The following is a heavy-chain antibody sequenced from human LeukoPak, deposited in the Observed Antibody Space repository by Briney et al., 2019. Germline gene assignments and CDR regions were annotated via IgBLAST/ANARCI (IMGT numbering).Heavy chain of an antibody. CDR2: INPNSGGT. CDR1: GYTFTGYY. D-gene: IGHD3-9*01. Sequence: GASVKVSCKASGYTFTGYYMHWVRQAPGQGLEWMGWINPNSGGTNYAQKFQGRVAMTRDTSISTAYMELSRLRSDDTAVYYCVLLRYFDWFIDYWGQGTLVTVSS. CDR3: VLLRYFDWFIDY. J-gene: IGHJ4*02. V-gene: IGHV1-2*02.